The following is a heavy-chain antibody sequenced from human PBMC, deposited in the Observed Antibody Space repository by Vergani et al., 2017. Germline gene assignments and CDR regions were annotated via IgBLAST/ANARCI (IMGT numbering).Heavy chain of an antibody. J-gene: IGHJ4*02. CDR1: RGSISSYY. CDR2: IYYSGST. CDR3: ARGGPIAAAAVD. V-gene: IGHV4-59*01. Sequence: QVHLQESGPGLVKPSETLSLTCTVSRGSISSYYWSWIRQPPGKGLEWIGYIYYSGSTNYNPSLKSRVTISVDTSKNQLSLKLSSVTAADPAVYYCARGGPIAAAAVDWGQGTLVTVSS. D-gene: IGHD6-13*01.